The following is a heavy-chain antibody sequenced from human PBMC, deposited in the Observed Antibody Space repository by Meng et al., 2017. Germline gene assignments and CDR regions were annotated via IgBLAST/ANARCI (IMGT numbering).Heavy chain of an antibody. J-gene: IGHJ4*02. CDR2: ISAYNGNT. Sequence: VRRGHAGAEGKKPGASVKGSCKASGYTFTSYGISWVRQAPGQGLEWMGWISAYNGNTNYAQKLQGRVTMTTDTSTSTAYMELRSLRSDDTAVYYCARVDRNDDADFDYWGQGTLVTVSS. V-gene: IGHV1-18*01. CDR3: ARVDRNDDADFDY. CDR1: GYTFTSYG. D-gene: IGHD1-1*01.